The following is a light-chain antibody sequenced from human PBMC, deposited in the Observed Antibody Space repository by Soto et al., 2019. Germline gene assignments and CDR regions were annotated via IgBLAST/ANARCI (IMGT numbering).Light chain of an antibody. J-gene: IGKJ1*01. CDR1: QSVSAW. Sequence: DIQMTQSPSTLSASVGDRVTITCRASQSVSAWLAWYQQKPGKAPKFLMYDVPSVESGVPLRLSGTGSGTEFTLTISSLQPDDFATYYCQQYINGWTFGQGTKVDIK. CDR2: DVP. V-gene: IGKV1-5*01. CDR3: QQYINGWT.